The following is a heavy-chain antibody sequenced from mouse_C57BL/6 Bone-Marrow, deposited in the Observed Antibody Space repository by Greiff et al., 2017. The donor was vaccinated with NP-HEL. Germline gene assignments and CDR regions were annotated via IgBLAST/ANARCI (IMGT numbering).Heavy chain of an antibody. Sequence: VMLVESGGGLVQPGGSLKLSCAASGFTFSDYYMYWVRQTPEKRLEWVAYISNGGGSTYYPDTVKGRFTISRDNAKNTLYLQMSRLKSEDTAMYYCARKRSQYYYAMDYWGQGTSVTVSS. CDR3: ARKRSQYYYAMDY. V-gene: IGHV5-12*01. CDR2: ISNGGGST. J-gene: IGHJ4*01. CDR1: GFTFSDYY.